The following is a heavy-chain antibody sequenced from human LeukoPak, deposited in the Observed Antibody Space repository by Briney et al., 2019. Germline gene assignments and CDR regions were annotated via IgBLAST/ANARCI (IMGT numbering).Heavy chain of an antibody. V-gene: IGHV1-2*02. Sequence: ASVKVSCKASGYTFTDYYMHWVRQAPGQGLEWMGWINPNSGGTNYAQKFQGRVTMTRDTSISTAYMELSRLRSDDTAVYYCARDRGYSYAKYYFDYWGQGTLVTVSS. CDR2: INPNSGGT. D-gene: IGHD5-18*01. CDR1: GYTFTDYY. J-gene: IGHJ4*02. CDR3: ARDRGYSYAKYYFDY.